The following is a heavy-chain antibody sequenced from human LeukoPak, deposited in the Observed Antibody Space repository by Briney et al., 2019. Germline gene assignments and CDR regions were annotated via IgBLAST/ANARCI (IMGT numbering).Heavy chain of an antibody. V-gene: IGHV3-15*01. Sequence: GGSLRLSCAASGFTFSNAWMSWVRQAPGKGLEWVGRIKSKTDGGTTDYAAPVKGRFAISRDDSKNMLYLQMNSLKTEDTAVYYCFSAYSSGWHRFDYWGQGTLVTVSS. CDR2: IKSKTDGGTT. CDR3: FSAYSSGWHRFDY. CDR1: GFTFSNAW. J-gene: IGHJ4*02. D-gene: IGHD6-19*01.